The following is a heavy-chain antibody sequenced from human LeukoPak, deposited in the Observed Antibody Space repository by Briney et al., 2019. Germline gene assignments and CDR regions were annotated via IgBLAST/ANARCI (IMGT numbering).Heavy chain of an antibody. CDR2: ISSSGGST. Sequence: PGGSLRLSCVASGFTFSNYAMSWVRQAPGKGLEWVSGISSSGGSTDYADSVKGRFTIPRDNSKNTLYLQMNSLRAEDTAVYYCAKDLFPRSVVVLPDAFDIWGQGTMVTVSS. D-gene: IGHD2-2*01. CDR3: AKDLFPRSVVVLPDAFDI. V-gene: IGHV3-23*01. J-gene: IGHJ3*02. CDR1: GFTFSNYA.